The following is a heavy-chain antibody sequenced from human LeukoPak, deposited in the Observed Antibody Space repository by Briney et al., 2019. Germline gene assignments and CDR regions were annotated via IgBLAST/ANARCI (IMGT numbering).Heavy chain of an antibody. Sequence: PSETLSLTCTVSGGSISSGDYYWRWIRQPPGKGLEWIGYIYYSGSTYYNPSLKSRVTISVDTSKNQFSLKLSSVTAADTAVYYCARLGYYDYVWGSYRWEYYFDYWGQGTLVTVSS. CDR2: IYYSGST. J-gene: IGHJ4*02. CDR1: GGSISSGDYY. V-gene: IGHV4-30-4*08. D-gene: IGHD3-16*02. CDR3: ARLGYYDYVWGSYRWEYYFDY.